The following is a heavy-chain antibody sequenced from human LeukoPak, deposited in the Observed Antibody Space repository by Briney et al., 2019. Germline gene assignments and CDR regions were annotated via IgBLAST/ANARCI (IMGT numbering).Heavy chain of an antibody. D-gene: IGHD1-14*01. V-gene: IGHV3-23*01. J-gene: IGHJ4*02. CDR1: GFTLSSYV. CDR2: LSNSGGST. CDR3: ANRRNYASDY. Sequence: PGGSLRLSCSASGFTLSSYVMSWVRQAPGKGLEWVSTLSNSGGSTYYADSVKGRFTISRDNSKNALYLQMNSLRDEDTAIYCCANRRNYASDYWGQGTLVTASS.